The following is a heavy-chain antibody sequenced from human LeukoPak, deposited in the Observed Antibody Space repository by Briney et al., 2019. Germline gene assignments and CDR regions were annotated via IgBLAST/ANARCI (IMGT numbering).Heavy chain of an antibody. V-gene: IGHV3-23*01. CDR1: GFTLGSYA. J-gene: IGHJ4*02. Sequence: GGSLRLSCAASGFTLGSYAMSWVRQGPGKGLEWVSAISVSGNTYHADSVKGRFTISRDSSKNTLYLQMNSLRAEDAAVYYCAKAPVTTCSGAYCYPFDYWGQGTLVTVSS. D-gene: IGHD2-15*01. CDR2: ISVSGNT. CDR3: AKAPVTTCSGAYCYPFDY.